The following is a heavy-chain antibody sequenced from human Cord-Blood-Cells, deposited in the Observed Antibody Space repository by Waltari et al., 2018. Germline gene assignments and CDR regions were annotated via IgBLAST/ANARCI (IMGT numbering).Heavy chain of an antibody. J-gene: IGHJ4*02. D-gene: IGHD3-10*01. Sequence: EVQLVESGGGLVQPGGSLRLSCAASGFTFSSYAMSWVRQAPGKGLEWVSAMSGSGGGTYYADSVKGRFTISRDNSKNTLYLQMNSLRAEDTAVYYCAKVEGFGELFELDYWGQGTLVTVSS. CDR3: AKVEGFGELFELDY. CDR2: MSGSGGGT. V-gene: IGHV3-23*04. CDR1: GFTFSSYA.